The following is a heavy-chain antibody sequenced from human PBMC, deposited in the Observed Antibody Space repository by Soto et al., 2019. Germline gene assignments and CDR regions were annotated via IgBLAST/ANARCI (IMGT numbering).Heavy chain of an antibody. Sequence: QITLKESGPPLVKPTQPLTLTCTFSGFSLSTSGVSVGWIRQPPGKALEWLALIYWDDDKRYSPSLKNRLTITKDTSKNQVVLTMTNMDPVDTGTYYCAHKGLSLLWFGDPGSFDPWGQGTLVTVSS. D-gene: IGHD3-10*01. J-gene: IGHJ5*02. CDR1: GFSLSTSGVS. V-gene: IGHV2-5*02. CDR2: IYWDDDK. CDR3: AHKGLSLLWFGDPGSFDP.